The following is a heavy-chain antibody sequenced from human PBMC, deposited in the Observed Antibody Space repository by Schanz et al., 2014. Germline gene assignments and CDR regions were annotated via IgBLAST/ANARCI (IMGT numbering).Heavy chain of an antibody. CDR2: INPSGGST. D-gene: IGHD3-9*01. CDR1: GYTFTTYY. V-gene: IGHV1-46*03. Sequence: QVQLLQSGAEVKKPGASMKVSCKASGYTFTTYYMLWVRQAPGQGLEWMGIINPSGGSTRYGQKFQGRITVTTDTSTSTVYLELSSLRSDDTAVYYCGRGFSRSYIDVGGQGTLITVSS. CDR3: GRGFSRSYIDV. J-gene: IGHJ4*02.